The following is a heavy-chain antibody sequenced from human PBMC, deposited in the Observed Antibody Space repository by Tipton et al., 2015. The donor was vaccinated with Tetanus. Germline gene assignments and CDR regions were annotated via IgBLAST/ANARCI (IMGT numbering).Heavy chain of an antibody. CDR3: ARCPNGGVSGTRYH. D-gene: IGHD2-8*02. CDR1: GGSISSYY. CDR2: IDYSGSN. V-gene: IGHV4-59*01. Sequence: TLSLTCTVSGGSISSYYWSWVRQPPGKGLEWIGYIDYSGSNNYNPSLKSRVTISIDTSKKQFSLNLSSVTAADTAVYFCARCPNGGVSGTRYHWGQGILVTVSS. J-gene: IGHJ5*02.